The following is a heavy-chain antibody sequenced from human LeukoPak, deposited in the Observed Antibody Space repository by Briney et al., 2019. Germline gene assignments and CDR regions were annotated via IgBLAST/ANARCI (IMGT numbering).Heavy chain of an antibody. D-gene: IGHD1-26*01. CDR3: ARVESGSYYGGFDY. CDR2: IYYSGST. CDR1: GGSISSYY. J-gene: IGHJ4*02. Sequence: PSETLSLTCTVSGGSISSYYWSWIRQPPGKGLEWIGYIYYSGSTYYNPSLKSRVTISVDTSKNQFSLKLSSVTAADTAVYYCARVESGSYYGGFDYWGQGTLVTVSS. V-gene: IGHV4-59*12.